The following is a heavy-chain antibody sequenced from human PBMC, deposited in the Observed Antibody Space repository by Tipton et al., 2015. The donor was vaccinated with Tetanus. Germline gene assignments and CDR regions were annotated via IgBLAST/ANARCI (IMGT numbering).Heavy chain of an antibody. J-gene: IGHJ4*02. CDR2: IYYSGST. Sequence: TLSLTCTVSGGSISSGGYYWSWIRQHPGKGLEWIGYIYYSGSTYYNPSLKSRVTISVDTSKNQFSLKLSSVTAADTAVDYCARTSSSRYGDYVTLDYWGQGTLVTVSS. D-gene: IGHD4-17*01. CDR1: GGSISSGGYY. V-gene: IGHV4-31*03. CDR3: ARTSSSRYGDYVTLDY.